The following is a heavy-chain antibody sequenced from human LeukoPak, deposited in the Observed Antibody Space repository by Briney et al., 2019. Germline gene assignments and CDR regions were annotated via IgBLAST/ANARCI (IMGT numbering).Heavy chain of an antibody. CDR3: ARDHYYDSSGYPNPLYYGMDV. J-gene: IGHJ6*02. CDR2: INHSGST. CDR1: GGSFSGYY. D-gene: IGHD3-22*01. V-gene: IGHV4-34*01. Sequence: SETLSLTCAVYGGSFSGYYWSWIRQPPGKGLEWIGEINHSGSTNYNPSLKSRVTISVDTSKNQFSLKLSSVTAADTAVYYCARDHYYDSSGYPNPLYYGMDVWGQGTTVTVSS.